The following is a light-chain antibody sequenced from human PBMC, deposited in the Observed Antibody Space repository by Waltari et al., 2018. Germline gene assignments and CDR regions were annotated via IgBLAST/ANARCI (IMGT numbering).Light chain of an antibody. Sequence: DIQMTQSPSTLSASVGDRVTIPCRASQSISSWLAWYQQKPGKAPKLLIYKASSLESGIPSRFSGSGFGTEFTLTISSLQPDDFATYYCQQYNIYYTFGQGTRLEIK. V-gene: IGKV1-5*03. CDR1: QSISSW. J-gene: IGKJ2*01. CDR3: QQYNIYYT. CDR2: KAS.